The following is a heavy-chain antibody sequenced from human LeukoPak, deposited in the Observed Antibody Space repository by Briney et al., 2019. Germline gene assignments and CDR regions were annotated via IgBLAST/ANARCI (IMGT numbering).Heavy chain of an antibody. V-gene: IGHV4-34*01. CDR3: ARVGGSYSGVYY. CDR1: GGPFSGYY. D-gene: IGHD1-26*01. CDR2: INHSGCT. Sequence: SETLSLTCAVYGGPFSGYYWSWIRQPPGKGLEWIGEINHSGCTNYNPSLKSRVTISVDTSKNQFSLKLSSVTAADTAVYYCARVGGSYSGVYYWGQGTLVTVSS. J-gene: IGHJ4*02.